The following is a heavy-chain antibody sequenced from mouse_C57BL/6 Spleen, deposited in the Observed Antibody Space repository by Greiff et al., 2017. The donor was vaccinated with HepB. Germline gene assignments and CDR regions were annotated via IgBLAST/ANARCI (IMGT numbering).Heavy chain of an antibody. CDR1: GFTFSDYY. D-gene: IGHD1-1*01. V-gene: IGHV5-16*01. CDR2: INYDGSST. Sequence: EVQRVESEGGLVQPGSSMKLSCTASGFTFSDYYMAWVRQVPEKGLEWVANINYDGSSTYYLDSLKSRFIISRDNAKNILYLQMSSLKSEDTATYYCARNYGRGGAMDYWGQGTSVTVSS. J-gene: IGHJ4*01. CDR3: ARNYGRGGAMDY.